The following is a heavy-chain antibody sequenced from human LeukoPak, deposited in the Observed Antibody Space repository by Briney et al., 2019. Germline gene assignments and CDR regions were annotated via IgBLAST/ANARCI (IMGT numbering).Heavy chain of an antibody. J-gene: IGHJ6*03. V-gene: IGHV1-69*05. Sequence: ASVKVSCKASGGTYISYAISWVRQAPGQGLEWMGGIIPIFGTANYAQKFQGRVTITTDESTSTAYMELSSLRSEDTAVYYCASPGVLYSSSDYYYMDVWGKGTTVTVSS. CDR1: GGTYISYA. CDR3: ASPGVLYSSSDYYYMDV. CDR2: IIPIFGTA. D-gene: IGHD6-13*01.